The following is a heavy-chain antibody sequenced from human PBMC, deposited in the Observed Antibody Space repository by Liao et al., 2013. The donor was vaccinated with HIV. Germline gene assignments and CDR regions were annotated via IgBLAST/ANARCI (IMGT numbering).Heavy chain of an antibody. J-gene: IGHJ4*02. V-gene: IGHV4-30-4*08. CDR2: ISNRGST. CDR1: GGSISGGESY. Sequence: QVQLQESGPGLLKPSQTLSLTCTVSGGSISGGESYWSWVRQPPGKGLEWIGHISNRGSTFYNPSLKSRVTISVDTSKNQFSLQLSSVTAADTAVYYCTRDVLTGVHAHWGQGALVTVSS. CDR3: TRDVLTGVHAH. D-gene: IGHD7-27*01.